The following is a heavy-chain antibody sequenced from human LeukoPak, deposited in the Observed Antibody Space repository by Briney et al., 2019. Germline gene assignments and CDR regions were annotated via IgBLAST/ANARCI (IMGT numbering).Heavy chain of an antibody. CDR2: ISGSGGST. D-gene: IGHD2-15*01. CDR1: GFTYSNYA. V-gene: IGHV3-23*01. CDR3: AKGCGGTCYSDFDS. J-gene: IGHJ4*02. Sequence: GGSLRLXCAASGFTYSNYAMGWVRQAPGKGLESVSTISGSGGSTYYAESVKGRFTISRDNSKNTLFLQMNSLRAEDTAVYYCAKGCGGTCYSDFDSWGQGTLVTVSS.